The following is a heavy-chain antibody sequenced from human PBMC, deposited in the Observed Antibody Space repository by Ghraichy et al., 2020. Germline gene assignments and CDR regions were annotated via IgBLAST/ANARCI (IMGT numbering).Heavy chain of an antibody. CDR2: IYHSGTT. Sequence: SETLSLTCAVSGDSLNSSNWWSWVRQPPGKGLEWIGEIYHSGTTNYNPSLKSRVTISVDNSKNQFSLKLSSVTAADTAVYYCARGLEQCRVPFFQDWGQGTLFNVAS. CDR3: ARGLEQCRVPFFQD. J-gene: IGHJ1*01. D-gene: IGHD6-19*01. CDR1: GDSLNSSNW. V-gene: IGHV4-4*02.